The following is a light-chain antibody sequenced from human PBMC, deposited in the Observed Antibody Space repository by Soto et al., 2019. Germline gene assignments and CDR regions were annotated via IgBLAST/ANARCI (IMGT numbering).Light chain of an antibody. CDR1: SSNIGSNT. J-gene: IGLJ2*01. Sequence: QSVLTQPPSASGTPGQRVTISCSGSSSNIGSNTVNWYQHLPGTAPKVLIYSNNWRPSGVPDRFSGSKSGTSGTLDITGLQTGDEADYYCATWDGSLPGEVFGGGTKLTVL. CDR2: SNN. CDR3: ATWDGSLPGEV. V-gene: IGLV1-44*01.